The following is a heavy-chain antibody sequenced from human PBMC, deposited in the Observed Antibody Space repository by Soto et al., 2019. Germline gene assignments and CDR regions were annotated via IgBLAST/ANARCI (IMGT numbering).Heavy chain of an antibody. CDR1: GFTVSSNY. D-gene: IGHD6-13*01. Sequence: EVQLVETGGGLIQPGGSLRLSCAASGFTVSSNYMSWVRQAPGKGLEWVSVIYSGGSTYYADSVKGRFTNSRHNSKNTLYLQMNSLRAEDTAVYYCARQSIAAAGTWDYWGQGTLVTVSS. CDR3: ARQSIAAAGTWDY. V-gene: IGHV3-53*02. CDR2: IYSGGST. J-gene: IGHJ4*02.